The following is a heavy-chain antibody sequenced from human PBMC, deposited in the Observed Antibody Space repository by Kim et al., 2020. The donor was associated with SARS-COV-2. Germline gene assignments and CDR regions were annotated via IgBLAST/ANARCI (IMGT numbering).Heavy chain of an antibody. CDR2: INPSGGST. Sequence: ASVKVSCKASGYTFTSYYMHWVRQAPGQGLEWMVIINPSGGSTSYVQKFQGRVTMTRDTSTSTVYMELSSLRSEDTAVYYCSRDIPSGDSSGYYSSDAFDIWGQGAMVTVSS. J-gene: IGHJ3*02. CDR3: SRDIPSGDSSGYYSSDAFDI. V-gene: IGHV1-46*01. CDR1: GYTFTSYY. D-gene: IGHD3-22*01.